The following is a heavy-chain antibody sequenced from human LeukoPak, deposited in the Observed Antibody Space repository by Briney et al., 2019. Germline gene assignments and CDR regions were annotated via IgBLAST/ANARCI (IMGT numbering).Heavy chain of an antibody. D-gene: IGHD3-16*01. J-gene: IGHJ4*02. CDR1: GGTFSSYA. V-gene: IGHV1-69*04. Sequence: SVKVSCKASGGTFSSYAISWVRQAPGQGLEWMGRIIPILGIANYAQKFQGRVTITADKSTSTAYMGLSSLRSEDTAVYYCARERRGGYYFDYWGQGTLVTVSS. CDR3: ARERRGGYYFDY. CDR2: IIPILGIA.